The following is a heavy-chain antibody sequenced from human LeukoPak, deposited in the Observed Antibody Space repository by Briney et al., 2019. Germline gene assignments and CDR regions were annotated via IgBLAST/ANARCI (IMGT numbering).Heavy chain of an antibody. V-gene: IGHV3-30*04. D-gene: IGHD6-13*01. CDR2: ISYDGSNK. CDR1: GFTFSSYA. Sequence: PGRSLRLSCAASGFTFSSYAMHWVRQAPGTGLERVAVISYDGSNKYYADSVQGRFTISRDYAKNTLYLQMNSLRAEGTAVYYCARDQPRQQLVHFDYWGQGTLVTVSS. J-gene: IGHJ4*02. CDR3: ARDQPRQQLVHFDY.